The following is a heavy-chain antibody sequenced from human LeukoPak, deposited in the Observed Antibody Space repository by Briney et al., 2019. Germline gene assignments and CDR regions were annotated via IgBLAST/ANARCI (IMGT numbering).Heavy chain of an antibody. CDR3: ARDHPDTAMLEGAFDI. CDR2: ISYDGSNK. V-gene: IGHV3-30-3*01. Sequence: PGGSLRLSCAASGFTFSSYAMHWVRQAPGKGLEWVAVISYDGSNKYYADSVKGRFTISRDNSKNTLYLQMNSLRAEDTAVYYCARDHPDTAMLEGAFDIWGQGTMVTVSS. CDR1: GFTFSSYA. J-gene: IGHJ3*02. D-gene: IGHD5-18*01.